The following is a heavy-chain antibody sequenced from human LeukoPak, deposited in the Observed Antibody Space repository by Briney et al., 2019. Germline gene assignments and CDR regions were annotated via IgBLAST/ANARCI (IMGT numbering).Heavy chain of an antibody. D-gene: IGHD2-2*01. Sequence: TPSETLSLTCTVSGGSISSYYWSWIRQPPGKGLEWFGYIYYSGSTNYNPSLKSRVTISVDTSKNQFSLKLSSVTAADTAVYYCASGSSSYGMDVWGQGTTVTVSS. CDR1: GGSISSYY. V-gene: IGHV4-59*01. CDR2: IYYSGST. J-gene: IGHJ6*02. CDR3: ASGSSSYGMDV.